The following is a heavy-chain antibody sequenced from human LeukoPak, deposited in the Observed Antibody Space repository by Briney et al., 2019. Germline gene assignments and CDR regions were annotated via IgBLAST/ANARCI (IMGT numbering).Heavy chain of an antibody. Sequence: ASVKVSCKASGGTFSSYAISWVRQAPGQGLEWMGRIIPILGIANYAQKFQGRVTITADKSTSTAYMELSSLRSEDTAVYYCARDDGYTPRGTLYYYYYGMDVWGQGTTVTVSS. V-gene: IGHV1-69*04. D-gene: IGHD5-24*01. CDR1: GGTFSSYA. CDR3: ARDDGYTPRGTLYYYYYGMDV. CDR2: IIPILGIA. J-gene: IGHJ6*02.